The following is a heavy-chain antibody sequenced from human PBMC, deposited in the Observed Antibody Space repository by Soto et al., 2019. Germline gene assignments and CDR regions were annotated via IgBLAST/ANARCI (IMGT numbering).Heavy chain of an antibody. CDR2: INPSGGST. Sequence: GASVKVSCKASGYTFTSYYMHWVRQAPGQGLEWMGIINPSGGSTSYAQKFQGRVTMTRDTSTSTVYMELSSLRSEDTAVYYCAREVHRTYYGILTGSRLGGMDVWGQGTTVTVSS. V-gene: IGHV1-46*01. D-gene: IGHD3-9*01. J-gene: IGHJ6*02. CDR3: AREVHRTYYGILTGSRLGGMDV. CDR1: GYTFTSYY.